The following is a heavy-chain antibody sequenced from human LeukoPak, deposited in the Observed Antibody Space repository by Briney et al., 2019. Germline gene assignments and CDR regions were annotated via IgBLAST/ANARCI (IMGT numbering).Heavy chain of an antibody. CDR1: GGSISSSSYY. V-gene: IGHV4-39*07. CDR2: IYYSGST. D-gene: IGHD3-10*01. Sequence: SETLSLTCTVSGGSISSSSYYWGWIRQPPGKGLEWIGSIYYSGSTYYNPSLKSRVTISVDASKNQFSLKLSSVTAADTAVYYCARETRSGDLWFGELWGIDYWGQGTLVTVSS. J-gene: IGHJ4*02. CDR3: ARETRSGDLWFGELWGIDY.